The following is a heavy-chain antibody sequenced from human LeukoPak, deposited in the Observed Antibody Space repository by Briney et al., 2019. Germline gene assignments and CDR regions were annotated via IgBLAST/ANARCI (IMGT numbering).Heavy chain of an antibody. J-gene: IGHJ4*02. Sequence: ASVKVSCKASGYTFSNYDVTWVRQAPGQGLEYMGWMNPNSGNTSFAQKFRGRVTMTSDASTTSAFMELMRLTSEDTAVYYCTRAVRNQLLSEYWGQGTRITVSS. D-gene: IGHD2-2*01. CDR2: MNPNSGNT. CDR1: GYTFSNYD. CDR3: TRAVRNQLLSEY. V-gene: IGHV1-8*01.